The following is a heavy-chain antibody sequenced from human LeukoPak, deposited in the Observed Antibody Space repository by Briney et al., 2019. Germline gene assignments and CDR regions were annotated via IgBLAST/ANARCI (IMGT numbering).Heavy chain of an antibody. V-gene: IGHV4-34*01. CDR3: AREVGATAMSSFDP. D-gene: IGHD1-26*01. CDR1: GGSFSGYY. J-gene: IGHJ5*02. CDR2: INHSGST. Sequence: PSETLSLTCAVYGGSFSGYYWSWIRQPPGKGLEWIGEINHSGSTNYNPSLKSRVTISVDTSKNQFSLKLSSVTAADTAVYYCAREVGATAMSSFDPWGQGTLVTVSS.